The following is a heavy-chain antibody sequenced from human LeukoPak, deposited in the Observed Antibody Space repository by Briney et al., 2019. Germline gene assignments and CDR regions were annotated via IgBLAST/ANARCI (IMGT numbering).Heavy chain of an antibody. CDR1: GVSISSYY. J-gene: IGHJ4*02. CDR3: ARSGRDDYGDYIRGNYFDY. CDR2: IYTSGST. D-gene: IGHD4-17*01. Sequence: SETLSLTCTVSGVSISSYYWNWIRQPAGKGLEWIGRIYTSGSTSYNPSLKSRVTMSVDTSKNQFSLNMSSVTAADTAVYYCARSGRDDYGDYIRGNYFDYWGQGTLVTASS. V-gene: IGHV4-4*07.